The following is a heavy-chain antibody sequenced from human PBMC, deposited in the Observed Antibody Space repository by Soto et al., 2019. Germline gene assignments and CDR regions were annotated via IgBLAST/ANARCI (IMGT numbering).Heavy chain of an antibody. CDR1: SGSISSDY. J-gene: IGHJ4*02. CDR2: IYYTGST. Sequence: PSETLYLTCTVSSGSISSDYWSWIRQSPGKGLEWIGYIYYTGSTNYNPSLKSRVTISADTSKNQFSLRLSSVTAADTAVYYCARHGDTAMALYLFDFWGQGTLVTVSS. CDR3: ARHGDTAMALYLFDF. V-gene: IGHV4-59*08. D-gene: IGHD5-18*01.